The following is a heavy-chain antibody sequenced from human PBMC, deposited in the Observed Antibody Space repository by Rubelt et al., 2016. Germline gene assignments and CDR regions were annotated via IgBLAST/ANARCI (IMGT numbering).Heavy chain of an antibody. Sequence: QVQLQQWGAGLLKPSETLSLTCAVYGGSFSGYYWSWIRQPPGKGLEWIGEINHSGSTNYNPSLKSRVTISVDTSKNQFSLKLSSVTAADTAVYYCARYYYDSSGNNWFDPWGQGTLVTVSS. J-gene: IGHJ5*02. CDR2: INHSGST. D-gene: IGHD3-22*01. V-gene: IGHV4-34*01. CDR3: ARYYYDSSGNNWFDP. CDR1: GGSFSGYY.